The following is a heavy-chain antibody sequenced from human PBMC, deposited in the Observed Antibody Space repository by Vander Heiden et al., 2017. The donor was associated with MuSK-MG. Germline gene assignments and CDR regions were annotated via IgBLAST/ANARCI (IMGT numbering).Heavy chain of an antibody. CDR3: ARHVVVPAASSLYYYYMDV. J-gene: IGHJ6*03. V-gene: IGHV4-39*01. CDR1: GGSTSSSRYY. D-gene: IGHD2-2*01. Sequence: QLQLQESGPGLVKPSETLSLTCTVPGGSTSSSRYYSGWIRQPPGNGREWIGSIYYSGSTYYNPSLKSRVTISVDTSKNQFSLKLSSVTAADTAVYYCARHVVVPAASSLYYYYMDVWGKGTTVTVSS. CDR2: IYYSGST.